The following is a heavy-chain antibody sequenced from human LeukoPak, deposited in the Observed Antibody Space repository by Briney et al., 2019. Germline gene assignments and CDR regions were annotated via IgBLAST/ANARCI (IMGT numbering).Heavy chain of an antibody. CDR1: GFTFSNYN. Sequence: GGSLRLSCAASGFTFSNYNMNWVRQAPGKGLEWVSSISSSSSYIYYADSVKGRFTISRDNAKNSLYLQMNSLRAEDTAVYYCARCSGGSYYHSDDYWGQGTLVTVSS. V-gene: IGHV3-21*01. CDR2: ISSSSSYI. J-gene: IGHJ4*02. CDR3: ARCSGGSYYHSDDY. D-gene: IGHD2-15*01.